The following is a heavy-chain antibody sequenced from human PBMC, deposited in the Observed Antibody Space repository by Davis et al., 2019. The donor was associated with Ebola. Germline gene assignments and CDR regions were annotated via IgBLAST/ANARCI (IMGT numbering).Heavy chain of an antibody. CDR1: GFTFSSYA. Sequence: GGSLRLSCAASGFTFSSYAMHWVRQAPGKGLEWVAVISYDGSNKYYADSVKGRFTISRDNAKNTLYLQMNSLRAEDTAVYYCARGGPSSRTLVDIVATDYYYYGMDVWGQGTTVTVSS. D-gene: IGHD5-12*01. V-gene: IGHV3-30-3*01. CDR3: ARGGPSSRTLVDIVATDYYYYGMDV. J-gene: IGHJ6*02. CDR2: ISYDGSNK.